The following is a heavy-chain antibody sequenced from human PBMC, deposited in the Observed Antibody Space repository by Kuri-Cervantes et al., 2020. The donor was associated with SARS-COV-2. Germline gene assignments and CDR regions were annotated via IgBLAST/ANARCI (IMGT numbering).Heavy chain of an antibody. CDR1: GFTFSSYA. CDR2: ISYDGSNK. Sequence: GESLKISCAASGFTFSSYAMHWVRQAPGKGLEWVAVISYDGSNKYYADSVKGRFTISRDHSKNTLYLQMNSLRAEDTAVYYCVIVDTAMVGFGDYWGQGTLVTVSS. D-gene: IGHD5-18*01. CDR3: VIVDTAMVGFGDY. V-gene: IGHV3-30-3*01. J-gene: IGHJ4*02.